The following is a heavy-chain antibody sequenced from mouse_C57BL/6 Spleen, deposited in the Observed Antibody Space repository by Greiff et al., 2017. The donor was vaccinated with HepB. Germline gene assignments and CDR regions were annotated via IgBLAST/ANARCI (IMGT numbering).Heavy chain of an antibody. V-gene: IGHV1-39*01. CDR1: GYSFTDYN. J-gene: IGHJ4*01. CDR2: INPNYGTT. Sequence: VQLQQSGPELVKPGASVKISCKASGYSFTDYNMNWVKQSNGQSLEWIGVINPNYGTTSYNQKFKGKATLTVDQSSSTAYMQLNSLTSEDSAVYYCARTAYYSNPYAMDYWGQGTSVTVSS. CDR3: ARTAYYSNPYAMDY. D-gene: IGHD2-5*01.